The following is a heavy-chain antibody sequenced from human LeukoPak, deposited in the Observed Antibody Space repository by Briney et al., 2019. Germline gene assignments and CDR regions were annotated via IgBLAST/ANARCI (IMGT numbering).Heavy chain of an antibody. V-gene: IGHV3-21*01. CDR2: ISSSSSYI. D-gene: IGHD2-2*01. Sequence: GGSLRLSCAASGFTVSSNYMNWARQAPGKGLEWVSSISSSSSYIYYADSVKGRFTISRDNAKNSLYLQMNSLRAEDTAVYYCARDQGYCSSPSCFAHYFDYWGQGTLVTVSS. J-gene: IGHJ4*02. CDR3: ARDQGYCSSPSCFAHYFDY. CDR1: GFTVSSNY.